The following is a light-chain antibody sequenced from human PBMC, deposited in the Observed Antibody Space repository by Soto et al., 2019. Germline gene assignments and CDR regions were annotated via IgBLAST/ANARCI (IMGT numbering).Light chain of an antibody. CDR2: EVS. V-gene: IGLV2-23*02. Sequence: QSALTQPASVSGSPGQSITISCTGTSSDVGSYNLVSWYQQHPGKAPKLMMYEVSKRPSGVSNRFSGSKSGNPASLTISGLQAEDEADYYCCSYAGSSTVVFCGGTKLTVL. J-gene: IGLJ2*01. CDR3: CSYAGSSTVV. CDR1: SSDVGSYNL.